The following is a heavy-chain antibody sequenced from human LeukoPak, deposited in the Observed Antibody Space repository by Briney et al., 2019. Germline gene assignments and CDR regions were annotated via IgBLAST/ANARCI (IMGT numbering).Heavy chain of an antibody. V-gene: IGHV3-74*01. D-gene: IGHD3-22*01. J-gene: IGHJ5*02. CDR2: INSDGSST. Sequence: GGSLRLSCAASGFTFITYWMHWVRQAPGKGLVWVSRINSDGSSTSYADSVKGRFTISRDNAKNSLYLQMNSLRAEDTAVYYCAITADYYDSSGPPQGFDPWGQGTLVTVSS. CDR1: GFTFITYW. CDR3: AITADYYDSSGPPQGFDP.